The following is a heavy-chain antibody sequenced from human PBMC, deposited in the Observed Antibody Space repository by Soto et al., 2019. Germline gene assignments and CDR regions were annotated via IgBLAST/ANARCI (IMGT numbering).Heavy chain of an antibody. CDR3: ARDQISAVLAPQPFDP. D-gene: IGHD6-6*01. J-gene: IGHJ5*02. Sequence: ASVKVSCKASGYSFTSYYLHWVRQAPGQGLEWMGFINPIGGHTTYAQKFRGRVTMTSDTSAATVYMELSSLRSEDTAVYYCARDQISAVLAPQPFDPWGQGTLVTVSS. CDR1: GYSFTSYY. CDR2: INPIGGHT. V-gene: IGHV1-46*01.